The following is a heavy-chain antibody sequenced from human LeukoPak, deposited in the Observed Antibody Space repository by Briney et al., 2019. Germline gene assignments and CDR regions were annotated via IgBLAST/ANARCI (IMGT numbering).Heavy chain of an antibody. Sequence: SETLSLTCTVSGASISRGGYYRDWIRQPPGKGLEWIGTIYYSGNTYYNPSLKSRVTISVDGSQNQFSLQLTSVTAADTAVYYCARGGGYFSYFDYWGQGTLVTVSS. CDR3: ARGGGYFSYFDY. J-gene: IGHJ4*02. CDR2: IYYSGNT. V-gene: IGHV4-39*07. CDR1: GASISRGGYY. D-gene: IGHD2-15*01.